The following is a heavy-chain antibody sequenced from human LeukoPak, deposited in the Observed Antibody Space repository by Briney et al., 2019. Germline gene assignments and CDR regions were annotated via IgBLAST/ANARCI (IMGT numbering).Heavy chain of an antibody. Sequence: SLKVSCKASRGTFSSYAISWVRQASGQRLEWLGGIIPMFRTVHYAQKFQGRVTITADESTSTAYMELSSLRSEDTAVYYCARGTVTTCGPFDYWGQGTLVTVSS. V-gene: IGHV1-69*01. J-gene: IGHJ4*02. D-gene: IGHD4-17*01. CDR1: RGTFSSYA. CDR2: IIPMFRTV. CDR3: ARGTVTTCGPFDY.